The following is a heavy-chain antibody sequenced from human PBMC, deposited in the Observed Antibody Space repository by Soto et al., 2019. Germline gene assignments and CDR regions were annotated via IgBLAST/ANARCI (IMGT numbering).Heavy chain of an antibody. CDR1: GYTFTSYG. CDR2: ISAYNGNT. J-gene: IGHJ4*02. V-gene: IGHV1-18*01. D-gene: IGHD3-10*01. CDR3: ARIPEAYYYGSGSLGYFDY. Sequence: QVQLVQSGAEVKKPGASVKVSCKASGYTFTSYGISWVRQAPGQGLEWTVWISAYNGNTNYAQKLQGRVTMTTDTSTSTAYMELRSLRSDDTAVYYCARIPEAYYYGSGSLGYFDYWGQGTLVTVSS.